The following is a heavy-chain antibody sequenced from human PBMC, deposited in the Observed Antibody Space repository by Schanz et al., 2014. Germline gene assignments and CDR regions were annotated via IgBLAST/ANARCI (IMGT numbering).Heavy chain of an antibody. CDR1: GFTFSSYA. Sequence: EVQLLESGGGLVQPGGSLRLSCAVSGFTFSSYAMSWVRQAPGKGLEWVSSVSHGGTYIYYADSVRGRFTISRDNSKNMLYLQMNSLRGEDTAVYFCAKGRGGTSSEGLDQYYGMDVWGQGTTVTVSS. V-gene: IGHV3-23*01. D-gene: IGHD6-6*01. CDR3: AKGRGGTSSEGLDQYYGMDV. J-gene: IGHJ6*02. CDR2: VSHGGTYI.